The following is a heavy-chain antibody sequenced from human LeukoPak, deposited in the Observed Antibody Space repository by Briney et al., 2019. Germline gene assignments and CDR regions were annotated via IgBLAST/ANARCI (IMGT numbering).Heavy chain of an antibody. V-gene: IGHV3-21*01. Sequence: PGGSLTLSCAASGFTFSSYSMNWVRQAPGKGLEWISSISSSRSYIYYADSVKGRFNISRDNAKHSLYLQINSLRAEDTAVYYCARDGNGLFDYWGQGTLVTVSS. D-gene: IGHD1-1*01. CDR2: ISSSRSYI. J-gene: IGHJ4*02. CDR3: ARDGNGLFDY. CDR1: GFTFSSYS.